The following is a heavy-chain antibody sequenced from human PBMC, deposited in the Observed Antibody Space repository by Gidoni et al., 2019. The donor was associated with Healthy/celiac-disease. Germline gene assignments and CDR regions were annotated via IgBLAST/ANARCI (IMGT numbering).Heavy chain of an antibody. Sequence: EVQLVESGGGLVKPGGSLRLSCAASGFTFSSYSMNWVRQAPGKGLEWVSSISSSSSYIYYADSVKGRFTISRDNAKNSLYLQMNSLRAEDTAVYYCARGEGSHAVAGVDYWGQGTLVTVSS. CDR2: ISSSSSYI. CDR3: ARGEGSHAVAGVDY. V-gene: IGHV3-21*01. D-gene: IGHD1-26*01. CDR1: GFTFSSYS. J-gene: IGHJ4*02.